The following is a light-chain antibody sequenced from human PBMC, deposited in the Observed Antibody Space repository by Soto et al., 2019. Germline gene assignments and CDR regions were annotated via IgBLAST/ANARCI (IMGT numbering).Light chain of an antibody. CDR3: QQYGTSGA. CDR2: GAS. Sequence: EIVLTQSPGTLSLSPGEGATLSCRASQSVSSNYLAWYQQKPGQAPRLLIYGASSRATGIPDRFSGSGSGTDFTLTISRLEPEDFAVYYCQQYGTSGAFGQGTKVESK. CDR1: QSVSSNY. J-gene: IGKJ1*01. V-gene: IGKV3-20*01.